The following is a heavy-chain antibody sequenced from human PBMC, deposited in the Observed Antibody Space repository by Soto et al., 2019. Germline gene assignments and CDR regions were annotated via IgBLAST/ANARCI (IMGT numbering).Heavy chain of an antibody. D-gene: IGHD5-18*01. CDR1: GFSLSTSGVG. CDR2: IYWDDDK. CDR3: AHRVAAMVRVEESYFDY. Sequence: QITLKESGPTLVKPTQTLTLTCTFSGFSLSTSGVGVGWIRQPPGKALEWLALIYWDDDKRYSPSLKSRLTITKDTSKNQVVLTMTNMDPVDTATYYCAHRVAAMVRVEESYFDYWGQGALVTVSS. V-gene: IGHV2-5*02. J-gene: IGHJ4*02.